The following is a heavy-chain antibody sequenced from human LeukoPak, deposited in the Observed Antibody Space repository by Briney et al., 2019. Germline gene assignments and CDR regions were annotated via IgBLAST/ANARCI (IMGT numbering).Heavy chain of an antibody. J-gene: IGHJ6*03. V-gene: IGHV4-59*01. CDR1: GGSISSYY. D-gene: IGHD3-10*01. CDR2: IYYSGYT. CDR3: ARTTMVRGTYYMDV. Sequence: SETLSLTCTVSGGSISSYYWSWIRQPPGKGLEWIGYIYYSGYTNYNPSLKSRVTISVDTSKNQFSLKLSSVTAADTAVSYCARTTMVRGTYYMDVWGKGTTVTISS.